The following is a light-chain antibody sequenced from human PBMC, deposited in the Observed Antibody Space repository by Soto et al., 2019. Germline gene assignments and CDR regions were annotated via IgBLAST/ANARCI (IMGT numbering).Light chain of an antibody. CDR1: QSVTNN. CDR2: GAS. J-gene: IGKJ3*01. Sequence: EIVMTQSPATLSVSPGKRATLSCRASQSVTNNLAWYQQKPGQAPRLLIYGASTRATGIPARFSGSGSGTEFTLTISSLQSEDFEVYYCQQYNNWPLLFGPGTKVDIK. V-gene: IGKV3-15*01. CDR3: QQYNNWPLL.